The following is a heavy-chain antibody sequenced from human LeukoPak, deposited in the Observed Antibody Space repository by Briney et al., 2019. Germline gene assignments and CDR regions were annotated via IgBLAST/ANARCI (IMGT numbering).Heavy chain of an antibody. V-gene: IGHV4-34*01. CDR2: INHSGST. D-gene: IGHD3-16*01. J-gene: IGHJ4*02. Sequence: SETLSLTCAVYGGSFSGYYWSRIRQPPGKGLEWIGEINHSGSTNYNPSLKSRVTISVDTSKNQFSLKLSSVTATDTAVYYCARGRDMITFGAVLAFDYWGQGTLVTVSS. CDR1: GGSFSGYY. CDR3: ARGRDMITFGAVLAFDY.